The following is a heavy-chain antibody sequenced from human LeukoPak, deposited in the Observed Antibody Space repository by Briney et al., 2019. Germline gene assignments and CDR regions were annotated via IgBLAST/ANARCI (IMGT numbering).Heavy chain of an antibody. D-gene: IGHD4-17*01. CDR1: GFTFSNFP. CDR2: VSGSGGTT. J-gene: IGHJ5*02. Sequence: PPGGSLSLSCAASGFTFSNFPMTWVRQAPGKGLEWVSTVSGSGGTTFYADSVKGRFTISRDNSKNTLYLQMNSLRVEDTALYYCAKARTTTTAGSFDPWGQGTLVTVSS. CDR3: AKARTTTTAGSFDP. V-gene: IGHV3-23*01.